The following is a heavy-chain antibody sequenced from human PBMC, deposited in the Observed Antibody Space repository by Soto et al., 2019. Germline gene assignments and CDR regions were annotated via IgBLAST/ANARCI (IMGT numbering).Heavy chain of an antibody. CDR2: IYTSGST. D-gene: IGHD2-2*01. V-gene: IGHV4-4*07. CDR1: GGSISSYY. Sequence: SETLSLTCTVSGGSISSYYWSWIRQPAGKGLEWIGRIYTSGSTNYNPSLKSRVTRSVDTSKNQFSLKLSSVTAADTAVYYCARDGGESGYCSSTSCYNWFDPWGQGTLVTVSS. CDR3: ARDGGESGYCSSTSCYNWFDP. J-gene: IGHJ5*02.